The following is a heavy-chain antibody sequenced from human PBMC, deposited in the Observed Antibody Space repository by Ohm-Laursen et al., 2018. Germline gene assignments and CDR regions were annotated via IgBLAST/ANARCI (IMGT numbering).Heavy chain of an antibody. V-gene: IGHV1-2*02. CDR3: ARAYYYDSSGYSVAFDI. D-gene: IGHD3-22*01. CDR2: INPNSGGT. Sequence: ASVKVSCKASGYTFTGYYMHWVRQAPGQGLEWMGWINPNSGGTNYAQKFQGRVPMTRDTSISTAYMELSRLRSDDTAVYYCARAYYYDSSGYSVAFDIWGQGTMVTVSS. CDR1: GYTFTGYY. J-gene: IGHJ3*02.